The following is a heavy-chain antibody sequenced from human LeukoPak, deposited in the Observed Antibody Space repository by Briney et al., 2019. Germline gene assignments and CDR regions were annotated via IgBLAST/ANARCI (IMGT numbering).Heavy chain of an antibody. CDR2: ISYDGSNK. D-gene: IGHD4-17*01. CDR1: GFTFSSYS. Sequence: GGSLRLSCAASGFTFSSYSMHWVRQAPCKGLEWVAVISYDGSNKYYADSVKGRFTISRDNSKNTLYLQMNSLRAEDTAVYYCARDLNTVTTGVLDFDYWGQGTLVTVSS. CDR3: ARDLNTVTTGVLDFDY. J-gene: IGHJ4*02. V-gene: IGHV3-30-3*01.